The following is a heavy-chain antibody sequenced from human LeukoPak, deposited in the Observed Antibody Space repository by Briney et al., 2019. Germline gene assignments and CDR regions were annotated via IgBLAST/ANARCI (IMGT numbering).Heavy chain of an antibody. V-gene: IGHV4-30-2*01. Sequence: SQTLSLTCAVSGGSISSGGYSWSWIRQPPGKGLEWIGYIYHSGGTYYNPSLKSRVTISVDTSKNQFSLKLSSVTAADTAVYYCTRHTYDSSGNYYLNYWGQGTLVTVSS. J-gene: IGHJ4*02. D-gene: IGHD3-22*01. CDR2: IYHSGGT. CDR3: TRHTYDSSGNYYLNY. CDR1: GGSISSGGYS.